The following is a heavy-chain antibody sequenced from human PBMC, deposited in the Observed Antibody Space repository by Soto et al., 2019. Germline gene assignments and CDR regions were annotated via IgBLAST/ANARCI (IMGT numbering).Heavy chain of an antibody. V-gene: IGHV3-30*18. CDR1: GFTFSSYG. J-gene: IGHJ4*02. Sequence: GGSLRLSCVASGFTFSSYGMHWVRQAPGKGLEWVAVISYDGSNRYYADSVKGRITISRDNSKNTLYLQMSSLRAEDTAVYYCAKDYAFWSGFLDYWGQGTLVTVS. CDR2: ISYDGSNR. D-gene: IGHD3-3*01. CDR3: AKDYAFWSGFLDY.